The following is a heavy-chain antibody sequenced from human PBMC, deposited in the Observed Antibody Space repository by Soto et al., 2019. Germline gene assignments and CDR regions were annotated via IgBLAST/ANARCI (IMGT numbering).Heavy chain of an antibody. CDR3: AKRIGDYSNFYSLDY. CDR2: ISYDGSNK. CDR1: GFTFSSYG. V-gene: IGHV3-30*18. J-gene: IGHJ4*02. D-gene: IGHD4-4*01. Sequence: QVQLVESGGGVVERGRSLRLSCAASGFTFSSYGMHWVRQAPGKGLEWVAVISYDGSNKYYADSVKGRFTISRDNSKNTLYLQMNSLRAEDTAVYYCAKRIGDYSNFYSLDYWGQGTLVTVSS.